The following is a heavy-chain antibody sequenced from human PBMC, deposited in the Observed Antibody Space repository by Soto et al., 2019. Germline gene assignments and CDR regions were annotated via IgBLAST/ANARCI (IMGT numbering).Heavy chain of an antibody. Sequence: SGPTLVEPTQTLTLTCTFSGFSLSTSGVGVGWIRQPPGKALEWLALIYWNDDKRYTPSLKSRLTITKDTSKSQVVLTMTNLDPVDTGTYYCARKVSYYYGMDVWGQGTTVTVSS. CDR1: GFSLSTSGVG. CDR3: ARKVSYYYGMDV. V-gene: IGHV2-5*01. CDR2: IYWNDDK. J-gene: IGHJ6*02.